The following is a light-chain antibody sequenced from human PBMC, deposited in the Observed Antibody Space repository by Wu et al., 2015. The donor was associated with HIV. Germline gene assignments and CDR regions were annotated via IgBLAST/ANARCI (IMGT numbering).Light chain of an antibody. CDR2: AAS. CDR3: QQSYSTPGT. J-gene: IGKJ2*02. CDR1: QSISNY. Sequence: DIQMTQSPSSLSASVGDRVTITCRASQSISNYLNWYQQKPGKAPKLLIYAASSLQSGVPSRFSGSASGTDFTLTISSLQPEDFATYYCQQSYSTPGTFGQGTNLEIK. V-gene: IGKV1-39*01.